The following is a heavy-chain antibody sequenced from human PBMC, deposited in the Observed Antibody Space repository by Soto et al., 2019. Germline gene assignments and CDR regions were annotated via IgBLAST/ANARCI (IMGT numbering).Heavy chain of an antibody. CDR1: GFTFSSYG. J-gene: IGHJ4*02. CDR3: AKDASYGDSEGYFDY. V-gene: IGHV3-30*18. Sequence: ESGGGVVQPGRSLRLSCAASGFTFSSYGMHWVRQAPGKGLEWVAVISYDGSNKYYADSVKGRFTISRDNSKNTLYLQMNSLRAEDTAVYYCAKDASYGDSEGYFDYWGQGTLVTVSS. D-gene: IGHD4-17*01. CDR2: ISYDGSNK.